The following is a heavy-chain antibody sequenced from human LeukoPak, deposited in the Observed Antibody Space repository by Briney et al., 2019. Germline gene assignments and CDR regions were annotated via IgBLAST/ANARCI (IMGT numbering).Heavy chain of an antibody. D-gene: IGHD3-22*01. CDR3: ARHANYYDSSGYPFDY. CDR2: IYSGGST. J-gene: IGHJ4*02. CDR1: GFTFSSNY. Sequence: GRSLRLSCAASGFTFSSNYMSWVRQAPGKGLGWVSVIYSGGSTYYADSVKGRFTISRDNSRNTLYLQMNSLRAEDTAVYCCARHANYYDSSGYPFDYWGQGTLVTVSS. V-gene: IGHV3-66*04.